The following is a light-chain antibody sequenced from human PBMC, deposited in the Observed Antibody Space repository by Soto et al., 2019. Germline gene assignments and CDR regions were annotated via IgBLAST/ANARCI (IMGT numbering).Light chain of an antibody. CDR1: SSNIGSNP. CDR2: NNN. Sequence: QSVLTQPPSASGTPGQRVTISCSGSSSNIGSNPVNWYQQLPGTAPKLLIYNNNQWPSGVPDRFSGSKSGTSASLAISGLQSEYEADYYCAAWDDSLNAGMFGGGTKLTVL. J-gene: IGLJ3*02. CDR3: AAWDDSLNAGM. V-gene: IGLV1-44*01.